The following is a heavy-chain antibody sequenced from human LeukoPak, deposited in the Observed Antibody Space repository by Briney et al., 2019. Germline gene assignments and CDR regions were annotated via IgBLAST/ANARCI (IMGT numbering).Heavy chain of an antibody. CDR2: IRYTGSA. CDR3: ARYYGMLTTNTLPGFSP. Sequence: LQTLSLTCTVSGGSITSYYRSWIRQPPGKGLEWIGYIRYTGSASYNTPLKSRVTISADRSKKQISLNLTSVTPACTAVYYCARYYGMLTTNTLPGFSPWGQGTLVTVSA. D-gene: IGHD3-9*01. CDR1: GGSITSYY. J-gene: IGHJ5*02. V-gene: IGHV4-59*08.